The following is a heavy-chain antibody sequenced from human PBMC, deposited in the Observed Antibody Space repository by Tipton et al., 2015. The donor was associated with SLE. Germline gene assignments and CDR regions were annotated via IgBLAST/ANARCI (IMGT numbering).Heavy chain of an antibody. CDR2: MYPIDSQT. CDR1: GYTFSGHW. Sequence: VQLAQSGAEVKKPGESLKISCKGSGYTFSGHWIGWVRQMPGKGLEWMAIMYPIDSQTKYNPSFQGQVTISVDKSINTAYLQWNSLKASDTAIYYCARHPMVSTWDYFDYWGQGTLVTVSS. CDR3: ARHPMVSTWDYFDY. V-gene: IGHV5-51*01. J-gene: IGHJ4*02. D-gene: IGHD2-2*01.